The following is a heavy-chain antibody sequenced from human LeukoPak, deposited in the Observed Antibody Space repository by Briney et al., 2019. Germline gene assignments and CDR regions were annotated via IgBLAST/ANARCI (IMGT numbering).Heavy chain of an antibody. CDR2: ISGSGDST. Sequence: PGGSLRLSCAASGFTFSNYAMTWVRQAPGQGLESVSTISGSGDSTYYANSVKGRFTISRDNSKNTLYLQMNSLRADDTAIYYCAKEPGSDVSNWYGAYDIWGXXXXXTVXS. D-gene: IGHD6-13*01. V-gene: IGHV3-23*01. J-gene: IGHJ3*02. CDR1: GFTFSNYA. CDR3: AKEPGSDVSNWYGAYDI.